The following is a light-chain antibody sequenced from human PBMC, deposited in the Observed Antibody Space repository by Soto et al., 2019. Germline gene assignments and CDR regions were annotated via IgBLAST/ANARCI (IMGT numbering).Light chain of an antibody. CDR2: DAS. CDR1: QSISSW. V-gene: IGKV1-5*01. Sequence: DIQMTQSPSTLSASVGDRVTITCRASQSISSWLAWYQQKPGKAPKLLIYDASSLESGVPSRFSGSGSGTAFTLTISSLQPDDFATYYCQQYTSYFMYTFGQGTKLEIK. CDR3: QQYTSYFMYT. J-gene: IGKJ2*01.